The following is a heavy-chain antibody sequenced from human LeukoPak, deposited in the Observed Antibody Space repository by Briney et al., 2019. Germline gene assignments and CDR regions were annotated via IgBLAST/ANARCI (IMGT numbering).Heavy chain of an antibody. V-gene: IGHV3-23*01. CDR3: ARAIVGTENFDY. J-gene: IGHJ4*02. CDR2: ISGSGGST. Sequence: GGSLRLSCAASGFTFSSYAMSWVRQAPGKGLEWVSAISGSGGSTYYTDSVRGRFTISRDNSKSTFYLQMNRLRTDDTAVYYCARAIVGTENFDYWGQGTLVTVSS. D-gene: IGHD5-12*01. CDR1: GFTFSSYA.